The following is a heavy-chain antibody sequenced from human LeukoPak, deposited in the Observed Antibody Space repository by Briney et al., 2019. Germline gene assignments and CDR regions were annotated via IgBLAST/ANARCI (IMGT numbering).Heavy chain of an antibody. CDR3: ARALGDYYYYMDV. CDR2: IKQDGSEK. CDR1: GFTFSSYW. J-gene: IGHJ6*03. D-gene: IGHD7-27*01. V-gene: IGHV3-7*01. Sequence: GGSLRLSCAASGFTFSSYWMSWVRQAPGKGLEWVANIKQDGSEKYYVDSVKGRFTISRDNAKNSLYLQMNSLRAGDTAVYYCARALGDYYYYMDVWGKGTTVTVSS.